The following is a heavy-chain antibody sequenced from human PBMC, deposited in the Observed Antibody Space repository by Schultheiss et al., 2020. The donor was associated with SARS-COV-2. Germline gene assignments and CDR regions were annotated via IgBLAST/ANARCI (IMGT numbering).Heavy chain of an antibody. CDR3: ARTTGGRPFDY. D-gene: IGHD1-1*01. CDR1: GFTFSSYA. CDR2: ISGSGGST. Sequence: GESLKISCAASGFTFSSYAMSWVRQAPGKGLEWVSAISGSGGSTYYADSVKGRFTISRDNAKNSLYLQMNSLRAEDTAVYYCARTTGGRPFDYWGQGTLVTVSS. V-gene: IGHV3-23*01. J-gene: IGHJ4*02.